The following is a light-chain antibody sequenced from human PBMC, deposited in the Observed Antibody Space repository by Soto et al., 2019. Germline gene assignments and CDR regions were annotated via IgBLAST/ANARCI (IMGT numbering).Light chain of an antibody. V-gene: IGKV1-12*01. CDR2: SAS. Sequence: DIQMTQSPSSVSASVGDRVTITCRASQGITTWLAWYQQKPGKAPKLLICSASSLQTGVPSRFSGSGSGTDFTLTISNLQPEDFATYYCQQVYNFPRTFGQGTTVEIK. J-gene: IGKJ1*01. CDR3: QQVYNFPRT. CDR1: QGITTW.